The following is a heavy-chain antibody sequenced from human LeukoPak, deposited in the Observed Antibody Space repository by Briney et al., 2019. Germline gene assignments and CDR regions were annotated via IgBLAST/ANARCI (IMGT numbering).Heavy chain of an antibody. Sequence: GSLRLSCAASGFTFSTYSMNWIRQAPGKGLEWVSSISSSSSYIYYADSVKGRFTTSRDNAKNSLYLQMNSLRAEDTAVYYCARWSGMATVTSDYWGQGTLVTVSS. CDR1: GFTFSTYS. CDR2: ISSSSSYI. CDR3: ARWSGMATVTSDY. V-gene: IGHV3-21*01. D-gene: IGHD5-24*01. J-gene: IGHJ4*02.